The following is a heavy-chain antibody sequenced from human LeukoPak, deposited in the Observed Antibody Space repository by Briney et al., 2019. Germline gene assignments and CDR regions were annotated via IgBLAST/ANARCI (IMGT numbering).Heavy chain of an antibody. Sequence: PSETLSLTCNVSGGSISSDYWSWIRQPPGKGLEWIGYISYSGTTNYNPSLKSRVSMSLDTSKNQFSLEVTSVITADTAVYYCARGGDSGSYPLVEYFQHWGQGTLVTVSS. CDR3: ARGGDSGSYPLVEYFQH. V-gene: IGHV4-59*01. D-gene: IGHD3-10*01. CDR1: GGSISSDY. J-gene: IGHJ1*01. CDR2: ISYSGTT.